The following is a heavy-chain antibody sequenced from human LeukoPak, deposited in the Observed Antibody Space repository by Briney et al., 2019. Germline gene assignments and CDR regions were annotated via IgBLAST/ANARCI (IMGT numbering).Heavy chain of an antibody. J-gene: IGHJ5*02. CDR2: CYYSGST. CDR3: ARLTRFLQGGVYNWFDP. V-gene: IGHV4-39*01. D-gene: IGHD3-3*01. CDR1: GGSISTSNYY. Sequence: TSETLSLTCTVSGGSISTSNYYGGRIRQPPGKGLEWIGSCYYSGSTYYDRSLKSRVTISVDTSKNQFSLKLSSVTAADTAVYYCARLTRFLQGGVYNWFDPWGQGTLVTVSS.